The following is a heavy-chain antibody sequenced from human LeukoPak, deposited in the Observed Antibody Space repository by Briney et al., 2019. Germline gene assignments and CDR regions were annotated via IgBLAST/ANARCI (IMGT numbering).Heavy chain of an antibody. CDR2: IYYSGST. D-gene: IGHD3-9*01. CDR3: ARGGFYDILTGYPYYGFDY. V-gene: IGHV4-39*07. Sequence: SETLSLTCTVSGGSISSSSYYWGWIRQPPGKGLEWIGSIYYSGSTYYNPSLKSRVTISVDTSKNQFSLKLSSVTAADTAVYYCARGGFYDILTGYPYYGFDYWGQGTLVTVSS. J-gene: IGHJ4*02. CDR1: GGSISSSSYY.